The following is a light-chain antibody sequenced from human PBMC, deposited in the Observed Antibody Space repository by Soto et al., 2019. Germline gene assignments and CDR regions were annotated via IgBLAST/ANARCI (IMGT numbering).Light chain of an antibody. J-gene: IGKJ2*01. CDR1: QSVNDY. Sequence: DFQVTQSPSSLSASVGDRVTITCRASQSVNDYLNWYQQRPGKAPRLLIYAASTLHSGVPSRFSGSGFGTDCSLTITRRQPEDFATYYCQQSVSTPYIFGQGTKLEIK. CDR3: QQSVSTPYI. CDR2: AAS. V-gene: IGKV1-39*01.